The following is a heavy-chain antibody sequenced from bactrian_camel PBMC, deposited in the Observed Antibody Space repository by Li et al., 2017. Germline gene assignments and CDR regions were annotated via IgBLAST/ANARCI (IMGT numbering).Heavy chain of an antibody. CDR1: GFTFSDTR. Sequence: HVQLVESGGGLVQPGGSLRLSCPTSGFTFSDTRMAWVRQAQGKGLEWVATINPGGDRTYYLDSVKGRFTISRDGAKNIIELQMHSLKPEDTATYYCAADLVTDEPSLVEREYYYWGQGTQVTVS. V-gene: IGHV3S1*01. CDR2: INPGGDRT. CDR3: AADLVTDEPSLVEREYYY. D-gene: IGHD1*01. J-gene: IGHJ4*01.